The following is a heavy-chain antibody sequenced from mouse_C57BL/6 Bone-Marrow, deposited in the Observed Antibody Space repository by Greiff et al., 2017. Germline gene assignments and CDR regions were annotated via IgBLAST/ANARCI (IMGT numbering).Heavy chain of an antibody. J-gene: IGHJ2*01. Sequence: QVQLQQPGAELVKPGASVKLSCKASGYTFTSYWMQWVKQRPGQGLEWIGEIDPSDSYTNYNQKFKGKATLTVDPSSSTAYMQLSSLTSEDSAAYYCARDTTTVVANFDYWGQGTTLTVSS. D-gene: IGHD1-1*01. V-gene: IGHV1-50*01. CDR2: IDPSDSYT. CDR3: ARDTTTVVANFDY. CDR1: GYTFTSYW.